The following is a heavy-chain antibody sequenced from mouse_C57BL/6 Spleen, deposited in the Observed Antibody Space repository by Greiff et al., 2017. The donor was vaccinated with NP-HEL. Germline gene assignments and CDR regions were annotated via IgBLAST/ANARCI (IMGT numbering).Heavy chain of an antibody. CDR3: ARYAGTESWYFDV. CDR1: GYTFTSYW. D-gene: IGHD4-1*01. V-gene: IGHV1-7*01. CDR2: INPSSGYT. J-gene: IGHJ1*03. Sequence: VMLVESGAELAKPGASVKLSCKASGYTFTSYWMHWVKQRPGQGLEWIGYINPSSGYTKYNQKFKDKATLTADKSSSTAYMQLSSLTYEDSAVYYCARYAGTESWYFDVWGTGTTVTVSS.